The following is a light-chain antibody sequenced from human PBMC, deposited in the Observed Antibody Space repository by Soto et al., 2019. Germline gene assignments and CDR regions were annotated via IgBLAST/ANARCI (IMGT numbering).Light chain of an antibody. V-gene: IGLV1-40*01. CDR1: TSNIGAPYD. J-gene: IGLJ1*01. CDR2: GDN. CDR3: QSYDSSLIVSKV. Sequence: QSVLTQPPSVSGAPGQRVSISCTGSTSNIGAPYDVHWYQHLPGAAPKLLIYGDNNRPSGVPDRFSGSKSGTSASLAITSLQAEDEADYYCQSYDSSLIVSKVFGTGTKVTVL.